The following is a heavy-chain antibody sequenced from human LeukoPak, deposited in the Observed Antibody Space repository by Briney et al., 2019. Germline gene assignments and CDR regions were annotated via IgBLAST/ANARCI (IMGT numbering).Heavy chain of an antibody. V-gene: IGHV3-23*02. CDR2: ISDSGDYT. CDR3: AKDTSIGKYCTSGVCSPFDY. CDR1: GFTPSSYA. D-gene: IGHD2-8*01. Sequence: GGSLRLSCAGSGFTPSSYAMSWVRQAPKKGREWVSAISDSGDYTYYDNSVKGRLSISRDNSKNTLYLHVNSLRAEDTAVYYCAKDTSIGKYCTSGVCSPFDYWGQGTLVTASS. J-gene: IGHJ4*02.